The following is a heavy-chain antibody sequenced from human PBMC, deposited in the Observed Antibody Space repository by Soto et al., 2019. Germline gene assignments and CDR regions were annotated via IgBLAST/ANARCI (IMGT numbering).Heavy chain of an antibody. D-gene: IGHD3-9*01. CDR2: IYYRGNT. CDR1: GESINSDNYY. Sequence: QLQLQESGPGLVKPSETMSVTCSVSGESINSDNYYWGWIRRPPGKGLEWIGSIYYRGNTYYNPSLKTRVTISLDKSKSQFSLKLNSVTAADSAVYFCARLEGLATISYYFDYWGQGTLVTVSS. V-gene: IGHV4-39*01. J-gene: IGHJ4*02. CDR3: ARLEGLATISYYFDY.